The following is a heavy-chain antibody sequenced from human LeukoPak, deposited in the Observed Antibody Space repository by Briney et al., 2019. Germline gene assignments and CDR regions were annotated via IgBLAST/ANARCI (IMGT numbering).Heavy chain of an antibody. V-gene: IGHV4-38-2*02. CDR1: GYSVTTGYY. D-gene: IGHD3-22*01. CDR3: TRDSFDSTGFGTR. J-gene: IGHJ4*02. Sequence: SETLSLTCTVSGYSVTTGYYWGWIRQTPERGLEWIGSVSHRGITYYSPSLQSRVTISVDTSKNQLSLRLTSVTAADTAVYYCTRDSFDSTGFGTRWGQGTLITASS. CDR2: VSHRGIT.